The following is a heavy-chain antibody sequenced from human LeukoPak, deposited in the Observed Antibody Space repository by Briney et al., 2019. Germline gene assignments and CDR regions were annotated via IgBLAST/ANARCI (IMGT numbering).Heavy chain of an antibody. CDR2: ISSSSSYI. Sequence: PGGSLRLSCAASGFTFSSYSMNWVRQAPGEGLEWVSSISSSSSYIYYADSVKGRFTISRDNAKNSLYLQMNSLRAEDTAVYYCARPYHDYGDYVKSPFDYWGQGTLVTVSS. CDR1: GFTFSSYS. V-gene: IGHV3-21*01. J-gene: IGHJ4*02. D-gene: IGHD4-17*01. CDR3: ARPYHDYGDYVKSPFDY.